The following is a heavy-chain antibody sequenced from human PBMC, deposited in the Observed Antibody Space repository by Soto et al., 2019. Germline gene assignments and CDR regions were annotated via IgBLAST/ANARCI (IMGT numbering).Heavy chain of an antibody. CDR1: GGSFTGSSDYS. V-gene: IGHV4-30-2*06. CDR2: MYAGGRT. D-gene: IGHD4-4*01. J-gene: IGHJ6*02. CDR3: ARAVHYTNSNYHYNGIYV. Sequence: HLQLQESGPGLVRASQTLSLTCAVSGGSFTGSSDYSWSWIRQSPGKGLEWTGYMYAGGRTDFNPTLKSRVTISVDRSENHFSLRLSSVTAADTAVYYCARAVHYTNSNYHYNGIYVLGQGTTVTVSS.